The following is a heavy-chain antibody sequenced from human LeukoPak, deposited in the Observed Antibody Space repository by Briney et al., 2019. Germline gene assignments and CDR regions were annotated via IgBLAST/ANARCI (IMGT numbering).Heavy chain of an antibody. CDR1: GGIFRNYI. CDR2: INPNSGGT. V-gene: IGHV1-2*06. CDR3: ASLGYCSSTSCSSYYFDY. D-gene: IGHD2-2*01. J-gene: IGHJ4*02. Sequence: XVXCKASGGIFRNYIISWVRQAPGQGLEWMGRINPNSGGTNYAQKFQGRVTMTRDTSISTAYMELSRLRSDDTAVYYCASLGYCSSTSCSSYYFDYWGQGTLVTVSS.